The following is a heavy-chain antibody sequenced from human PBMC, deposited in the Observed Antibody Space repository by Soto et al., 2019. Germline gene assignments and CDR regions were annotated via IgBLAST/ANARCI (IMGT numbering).Heavy chain of an antibody. D-gene: IGHD3-9*01. CDR1: GASISSGSNY. CDR2: IYYSGST. CDR3: ARVDILTVYGFIDV. Sequence: TAETLSLTCTVSGASISSGSNYWSWLRQPPGKGLEWIGYIYYSGSTYYNPTLESLVTISVDRSKNLFTLKLSSVTAADTAVYYCARVDILTVYGFIDVWGQGTTVTVSS. V-gene: IGHV4-30-4*08. J-gene: IGHJ6*02.